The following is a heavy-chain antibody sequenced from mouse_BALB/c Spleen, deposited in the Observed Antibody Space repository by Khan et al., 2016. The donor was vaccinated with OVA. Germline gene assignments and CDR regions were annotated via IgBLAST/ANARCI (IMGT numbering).Heavy chain of an antibody. CDR3: ARRNYFGYTFAD. J-gene: IGHJ3*01. CDR1: GYTFTDYY. CDR2: ISPGSGDT. Sequence: VQLLESGAELARPGASVKLSCKASGYTFTDYYINWVQQRPGQGLEWIGEISPGSGDTYYNERFKGKATLTADKSSSTAYMQLSSLTSEASAVYFCARRNYFGYTFADWGQGTLVTVSA. D-gene: IGHD1-2*01. V-gene: IGHV1-77*01.